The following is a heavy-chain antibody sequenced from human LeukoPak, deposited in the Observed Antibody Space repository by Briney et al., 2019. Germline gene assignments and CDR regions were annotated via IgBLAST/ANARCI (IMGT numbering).Heavy chain of an antibody. CDR3: ARRRRGYDILAGYYPYYFDY. J-gene: IGHJ4*02. CDR2: INHTGST. V-gene: IGHV4-34*01. D-gene: IGHD3-9*01. Sequence: KASETLSLTCAVYGGSFSGYYWSWIRQPPGKGLEWIGEINHTGSTNYNPSLKSRVTISVDTSKNQFSLSLNSVTAADTAVYYRARRRRGYDILAGYYPYYFDYWGQGTLVTVSS. CDR1: GGSFSGYY.